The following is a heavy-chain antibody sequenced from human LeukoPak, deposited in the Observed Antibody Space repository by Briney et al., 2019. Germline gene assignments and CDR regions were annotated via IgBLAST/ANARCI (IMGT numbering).Heavy chain of an antibody. CDR2: ISSSGSTI. V-gene: IGHV3-48*03. CDR3: ARERPEIDY. J-gene: IGHJ4*02. CDR1: GFNFSSYE. Sequence: GGSLRLSCAASGFNFSSYEMNWVRQAPGKGLEWVSYISSSGSTIYYADSVKGRFTISRDNAKNSLYLQMNSLRAEDTAVYYCARERPEIDYWGQGTLVTVSS.